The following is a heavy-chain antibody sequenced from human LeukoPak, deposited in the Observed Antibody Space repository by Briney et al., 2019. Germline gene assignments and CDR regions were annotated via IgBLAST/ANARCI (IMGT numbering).Heavy chain of an antibody. V-gene: IGHV3-7*01. CDR1: GFTFSSYW. CDR2: IKQGGSEE. CDR3: ARGGRAYYYYYYMDV. J-gene: IGHJ6*03. Sequence: GGSLRLSCAASGFTFSSYWMSWARHPPGPGLEWVAIIKQGGSEEYYVDSVKGRFTISRDNAKNSLYLQMNSLRAEDTAVYYCARGGRAYYYYYYMDVWGKGTTVTVSS. D-gene: IGHD1-26*01.